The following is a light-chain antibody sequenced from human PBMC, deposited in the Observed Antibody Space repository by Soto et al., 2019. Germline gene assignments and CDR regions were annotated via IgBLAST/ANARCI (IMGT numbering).Light chain of an antibody. CDR2: GAS. J-gene: IGKJ1*01. Sequence: EIVLTQSPGTLFLSPGERDTLSCRASQSVSSSYLTWYQQKSGPAPRLLIYGASSRATGIPDRFSSIGSGAFVTFIISRLELEYFVVYYCRRYGSSRTFCQVTKVDIK. CDR1: QSVSSSY. CDR3: RRYGSSRT. V-gene: IGKV3-20*01.